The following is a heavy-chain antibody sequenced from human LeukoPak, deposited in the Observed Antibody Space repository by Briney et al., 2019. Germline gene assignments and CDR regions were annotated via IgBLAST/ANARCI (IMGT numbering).Heavy chain of an antibody. CDR2: ISAYNGNT. CDR3: ARDDDSSGYDPAGAFDI. Sequence: GASVKVSCKASGYTFTSYGISWVRQAPGQGLEWMGWISAYNGNTNYVQKLQGRVTMTTDTSTSTAYMELRSLRSDDTAVYYCARDDDSSGYDPAGAFDIWGQGTMVTVSS. J-gene: IGHJ3*02. D-gene: IGHD3-22*01. CDR1: GYTFTSYG. V-gene: IGHV1-18*01.